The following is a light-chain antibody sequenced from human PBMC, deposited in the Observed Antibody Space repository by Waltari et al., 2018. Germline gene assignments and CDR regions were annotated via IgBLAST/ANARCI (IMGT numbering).Light chain of an antibody. CDR3: CSYAGSNTFVV. Sequence: QSALTQPASVSGSPGQSITISCTGTSSAVGSYNLVSLYQQHPGKPPKLMIYEGNKRPSGVSNRFSGSKSGNTASLTISGLQGEDEADYHCCSYAGSNTFVVFGGGTKLTVL. J-gene: IGLJ3*02. CDR2: EGN. CDR1: SSAVGSYNL. V-gene: IGLV2-23*03.